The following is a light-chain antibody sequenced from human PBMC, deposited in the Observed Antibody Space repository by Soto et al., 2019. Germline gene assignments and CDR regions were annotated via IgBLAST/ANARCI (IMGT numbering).Light chain of an antibody. CDR1: QSLLHSNGYNY. CDR3: RQGLQSPPT. V-gene: IGKV2-28*01. CDR2: WGS. Sequence: DIVMTQSPLSLPVTPGEPASISCRSSQSLLHSNGYNYLDWYLQKPGQSPQLLIYWGSNRAYGVPDRFSGSGSGTDFTLKINRGEAEDVGVYFCRQGLQSPPTFGQGTKVEIK. J-gene: IGKJ1*01.